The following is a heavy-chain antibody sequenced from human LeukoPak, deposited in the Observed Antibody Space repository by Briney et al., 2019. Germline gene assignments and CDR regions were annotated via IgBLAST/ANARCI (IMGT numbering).Heavy chain of an antibody. V-gene: IGHV1-2*02. CDR1: GYTFTGYY. J-gene: IGHJ3*01. CDR2: INPNSGDT. Sequence: GASVKVSCKASGYTFTGYYIHWVRQAPGQGLEWMGWINPNSGDTNYAQKFQGRVTMTSDTSLSTADMYLNRLRSDDTAVYYCARATGRSVFDVWGQGTVVTVSS. D-gene: IGHD1-1*01. CDR3: ARATGRSVFDV.